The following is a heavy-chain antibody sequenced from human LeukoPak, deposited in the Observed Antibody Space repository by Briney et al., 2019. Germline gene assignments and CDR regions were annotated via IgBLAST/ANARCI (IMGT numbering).Heavy chain of an antibody. CDR1: GGTFSSYA. CDR2: IIPTFGTA. J-gene: IGHJ6*03. D-gene: IGHD4-11*01. CDR3: ARSVTGPHYYYYYMDV. V-gene: IGHV1-69*05. Sequence: ASVKVSCKASGGTFSSYAISWVRQAPGQGLEWMGRIIPTFGTANYAQKFQGRVTITTDESTSTAYMELSSLRSEDTAVYYCARSVTGPHYYYYYMDVWGKGTTVTVSS.